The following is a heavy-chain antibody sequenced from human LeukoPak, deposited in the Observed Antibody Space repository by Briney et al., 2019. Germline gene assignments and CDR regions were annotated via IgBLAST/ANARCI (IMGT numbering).Heavy chain of an antibody. CDR2: ISSSSRYI. CDR1: LFTLSSYS. CDR3: ARDGYYYYYGMDV. V-gene: IGHV3-21*01. Sequence: GGSLRLSCAASLFTLSSYSMNWVRQAPGKGVEGVSSISSSSRYIYYADSVKGRFTISRDNAKNSLYLQMNSLRAEDTAVYYCARDGYYYYYGMDVWRQGTTVTVSS. J-gene: IGHJ6*02.